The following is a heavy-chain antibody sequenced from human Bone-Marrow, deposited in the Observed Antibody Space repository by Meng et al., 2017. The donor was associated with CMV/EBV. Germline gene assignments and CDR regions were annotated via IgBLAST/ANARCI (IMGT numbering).Heavy chain of an antibody. J-gene: IGHJ4*02. CDR2: FDPEDGET. Sequence: ASVKVSCKASGYTFTGYYMHWVRQAPGKGLEWMGGFDPEDGETIYAQKFQGRVTMTEDTSTDTAYMELSSLRSEDTAVYYCATALTTMTTLFDYWGQGTLVTVSS. D-gene: IGHD4-17*01. CDR1: GYTFTGYY. CDR3: ATALTTMTTLFDY. V-gene: IGHV1-24*01.